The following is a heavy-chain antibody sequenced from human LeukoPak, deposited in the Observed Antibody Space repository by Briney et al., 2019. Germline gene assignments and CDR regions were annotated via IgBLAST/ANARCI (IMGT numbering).Heavy chain of an antibody. CDR1: GFTFTSSS. Sequence: TSVKVSCKASGFTFTSSSTQWVRQARGQRLEWIGWIAVGSGNTNYAQKFQGRVTITRDMSTSTAYMELSSLRSEDTAVYYCAAVFGSGYYYYFDYWGQGTLVTVSS. CDR2: IAVGSGNT. CDR3: AAVFGSGYYYYFDY. D-gene: IGHD3-22*01. V-gene: IGHV1-58*02. J-gene: IGHJ4*02.